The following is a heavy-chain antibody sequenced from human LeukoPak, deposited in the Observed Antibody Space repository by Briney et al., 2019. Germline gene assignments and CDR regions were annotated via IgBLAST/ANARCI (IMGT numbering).Heavy chain of an antibody. D-gene: IGHD1-26*01. CDR3: ARALVWELLPPLPD. CDR1: GYTFTSYY. Sequence: ASVNASTKASGYTFTSYYMDGVRQARSQGLEGMGIINPIGGSTSYAQKSQGRVTMTRDPSTSTVYMELSSLRSEDPAVYYCARALVWELLPPLPDWGQGTLVTVSS. J-gene: IGHJ4*02. V-gene: IGHV1-46*01. CDR2: INPIGGST.